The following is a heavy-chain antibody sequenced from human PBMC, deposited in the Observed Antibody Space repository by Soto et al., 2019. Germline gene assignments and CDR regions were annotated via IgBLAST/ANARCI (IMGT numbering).Heavy chain of an antibody. D-gene: IGHD4-17*01. CDR1: GFDFGDYY. CDR3: TRVYGDYGTLSDY. Sequence: GGSLRLSCTGSGFDFGDYYMSWTRQAPGKGLEWVSSISSTNTFIYYADSVRGRFTISRDNAKNSLYLQMNSLRAEDTAAYYCTRVYGDYGTLSDYWGRGTLVTVSS. J-gene: IGHJ4*02. CDR2: ISSTNTFI. V-gene: IGHV3-11*06.